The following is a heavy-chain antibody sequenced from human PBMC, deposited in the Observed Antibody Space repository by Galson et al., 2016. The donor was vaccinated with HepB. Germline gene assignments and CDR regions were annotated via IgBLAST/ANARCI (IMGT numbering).Heavy chain of an antibody. CDR1: GFIFSSHG. V-gene: IGHV3-33*01. D-gene: IGHD1-26*01. CDR2: IWNDANNK. J-gene: IGHJ3*02. CDR3: ARDRYGGLVLLEI. Sequence: SLRLSCAASGFIFSSHGLHWVRQAPGKGLEYVSVIWNDANNKYYVDSVKGRFTISRDNSKNTVYLQMNSLRDEDTAVYFCARDRYGGLVLLEIWGQGTMVTVSS.